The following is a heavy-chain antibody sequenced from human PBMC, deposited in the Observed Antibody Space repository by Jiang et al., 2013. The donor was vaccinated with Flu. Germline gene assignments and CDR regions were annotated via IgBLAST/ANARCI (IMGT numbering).Heavy chain of an antibody. CDR2: IYYSGST. D-gene: IGHD4-17*01. V-gene: IGHV4-39*01. J-gene: IGHJ3*02. Sequence: PGLVKPSETLSLTCTVSGGSISSSSLYWGWIRQPPGKGLEWIGSIYYSGSTYYNPSFKSRVTISVDTSKNQFSLKLSSVTAADTAVYYCARRAVTNRAFDIWGQGTMVTVSS. CDR1: GGSISSSSLY. CDR3: ARRAVTNRAFDI.